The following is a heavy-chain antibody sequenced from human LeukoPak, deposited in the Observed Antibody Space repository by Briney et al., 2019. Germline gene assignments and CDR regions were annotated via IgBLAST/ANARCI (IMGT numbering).Heavy chain of an antibody. D-gene: IGHD3-10*01. Sequence: GGSLRLSCKTSGFTFSSYSMNWVRQAPGKGLEWVSSISSSSTYIYYAESVKGRFTISRDNGKNTVYLQMNSLRAEDTAIYYCARAVTYFYGSVTYDWFDPWGQGTLVTVSS. CDR2: ISSSSTYI. CDR3: ARAVTYFYGSVTYDWFDP. J-gene: IGHJ5*02. V-gene: IGHV3-21*01. CDR1: GFTFSSYS.